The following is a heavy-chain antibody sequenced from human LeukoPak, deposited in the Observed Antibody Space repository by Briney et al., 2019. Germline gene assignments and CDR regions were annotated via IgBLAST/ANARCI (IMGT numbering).Heavy chain of an antibody. CDR2: VDPDSGGT. D-gene: IGHD3-22*01. CDR1: GYTFSSYG. V-gene: IGHV1-2*02. CDR3: AREYYDSSGRKHAFEN. Sequence: GASVKVSCKASGYTFSSYGIAWVRQAPGQGLEWMGCVDPDSGGTKYAQKFQGRVTMTRDTTISTAYMELSRLRPDDTAVYYCAREYYDSSGRKHAFENWGQGTMVTVSS. J-gene: IGHJ3*02.